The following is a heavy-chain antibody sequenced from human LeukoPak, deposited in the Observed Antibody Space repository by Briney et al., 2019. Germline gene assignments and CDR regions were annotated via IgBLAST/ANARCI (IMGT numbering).Heavy chain of an antibody. CDR3: AKMPAQYYYDSSGYPPLYYFDY. D-gene: IGHD3-22*01. CDR2: ISGSGDST. CDR1: GFTFSNYG. J-gene: IGHJ4*02. V-gene: IGHV3-23*01. Sequence: GGTLRLSCAASGFTFSNYGMSWVRQAPGKGLEWVSSISGSGDSTYYADSVKGRFTISRDNSKNTLYLQMNSLRAEDTAVYYCAKMPAQYYYDSSGYPPLYYFDYWGRGTLVTVSS.